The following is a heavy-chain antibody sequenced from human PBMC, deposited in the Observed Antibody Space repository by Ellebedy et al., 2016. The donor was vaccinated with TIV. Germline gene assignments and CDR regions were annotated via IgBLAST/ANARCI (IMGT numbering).Heavy chain of an antibody. CDR3: AKGRGGGSDSSAPRYYFDY. J-gene: IGHJ4*02. D-gene: IGHD3-22*01. CDR1: GFAFSSFA. V-gene: IGHV3-23*01. CDR2: ISHTGSRT. Sequence: PGGSLRLSCGAFGFAFSSFAMGWVRQAPGKGLEWVSTISHTGSRTYYANSVEGRFIISRDNSKRTLYLQMNSLRAEDTAIYYCAKGRGGGSDSSAPRYYFDYWGLGTLVTVSS.